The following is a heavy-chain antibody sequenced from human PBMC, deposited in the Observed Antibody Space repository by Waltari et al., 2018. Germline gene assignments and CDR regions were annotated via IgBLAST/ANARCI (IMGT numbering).Heavy chain of an antibody. D-gene: IGHD2-2*01. CDR1: GFTFSGCG. J-gene: IGHJ4*02. Sequence: QVQLVESGGGVVQPGGSLRLSCAASGFTFSGCGMHWVRQAPGKGLEWVTFIRYDGSDKYYADFVKGRFSISRDNSKNTVSLQMNSLRPEDTAVYYCVSEGVAIPVHMSNFDYWGQGALVAVSS. CDR3: VSEGVAIPVHMSNFDY. CDR2: IRYDGSDK. V-gene: IGHV3-30*02.